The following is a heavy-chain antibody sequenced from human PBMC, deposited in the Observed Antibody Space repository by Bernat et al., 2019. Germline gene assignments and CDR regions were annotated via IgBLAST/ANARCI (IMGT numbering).Heavy chain of an antibody. D-gene: IGHD3-22*01. J-gene: IGHJ3*02. CDR2: ISGSSRTI. CDR3: ARSTNYDSSGFYGIDAFDI. Sequence: EVQLVESGGGLVQPGGSLRLSCAASGFTFSTYSMNWVRQAPGKGLEWVSYISGSSRTIYYADSVKGRFTISRDNAKNLVYLQMNSLRDEDTALYYCARSTNYDSSGFYGIDAFDIWGQGTMVTVSS. CDR1: GFTFSTYS. V-gene: IGHV3-48*02.